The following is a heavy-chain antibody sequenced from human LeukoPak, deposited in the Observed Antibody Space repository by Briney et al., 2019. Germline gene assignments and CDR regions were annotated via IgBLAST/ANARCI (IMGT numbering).Heavy chain of an antibody. CDR2: INPNSGGT. CDR3: ARDGVLRYFDWLLKGGYYYYYMDV. J-gene: IGHJ6*03. D-gene: IGHD3-9*01. V-gene: IGHV1-2*02. CDR1: GYTFTGYY. Sequence: ASVKVSCKASGYTFTGYYMHWVRQAPGQGLEWMGWINPNSGGTNYAQKFQGRVTITRDTSISTAYMELSRLRSDDTAVYYCARDGVLRYFDWLLKGGYYYYYMDVWGKGTTVTISS.